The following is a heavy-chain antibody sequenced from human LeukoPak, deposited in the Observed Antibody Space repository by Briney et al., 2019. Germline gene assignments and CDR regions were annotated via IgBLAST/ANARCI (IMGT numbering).Heavy chain of an antibody. Sequence: SETLSLTCAVYGGSFSGYYWSWIRQPPGKGLEWIGEINHSGSTNYNPSLKSRVTISVDTSKNQFSLKLKSVTAADTAVYYCARTRHNSGYYSPFDYWGQGTLGTVSS. V-gene: IGHV4-34*01. CDR1: GGSFSGYY. D-gene: IGHD3-22*01. CDR3: ARTRHNSGYYSPFDY. J-gene: IGHJ4*02. CDR2: INHSGST.